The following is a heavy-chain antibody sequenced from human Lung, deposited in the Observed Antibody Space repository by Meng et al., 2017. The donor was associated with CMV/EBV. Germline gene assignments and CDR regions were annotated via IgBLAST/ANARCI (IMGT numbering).Heavy chain of an antibody. CDR1: GFTFSTYT. CDR2: ISSSSSYI. D-gene: IGHD2/OR15-2a*01. CDR3: ARARVFYTMDV. J-gene: IGHJ6*02. V-gene: IGHV3-21*01. Sequence: GEXXTISCAASGFTFSTYTINWVRQAPGMGLEWVSCISSSSSYIYYADSVKGRFTISRDNAKNSVYLQMDSLRADDTAVYYCARARVFYTMDVWGQGTTVTVSS.